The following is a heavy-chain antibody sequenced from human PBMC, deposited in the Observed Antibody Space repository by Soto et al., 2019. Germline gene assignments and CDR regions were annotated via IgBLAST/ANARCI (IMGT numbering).Heavy chain of an antibody. CDR3: ARGRASGSYYLLDY. Sequence: ASVKVSCKASGGTFSSYAISWVLQAPGQGLEWMGGINPNSGNIGYAQKFQGRVTMTRDTATRTAYMEVSRLRSDDTAVYYCARGRASGSYYLLDYWGQGTLVTVSS. CDR1: GGTFSSYA. CDR2: INPNSGNI. D-gene: IGHD3-10*01. V-gene: IGHV1-8*02. J-gene: IGHJ4*02.